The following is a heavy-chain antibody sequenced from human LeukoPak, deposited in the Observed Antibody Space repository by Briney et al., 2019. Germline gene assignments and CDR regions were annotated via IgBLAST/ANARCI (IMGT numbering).Heavy chain of an antibody. D-gene: IGHD6-19*01. Sequence: SETLSLTCSVSGGSISSSGYYWGWIRQPPGKGLEWIGEINHSGSTTYNPSLKSRVIISVDTSKNQFSLKLSSVTAADTAVYYCARGVSSGWKQRPYFDYWGQGTLVTVSS. V-gene: IGHV4-39*07. CDR3: ARGVSSGWKQRPYFDY. CDR1: GGSISSSGYY. CDR2: INHSGST. J-gene: IGHJ4*02.